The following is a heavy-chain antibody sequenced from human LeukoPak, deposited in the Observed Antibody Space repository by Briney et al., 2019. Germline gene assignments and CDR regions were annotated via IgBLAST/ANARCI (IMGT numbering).Heavy chain of an antibody. Sequence: ASVKVSCKASGYTFTGYYMHWVRQAPGQGLEWMGWINPNSDGTNYAQKFQGRVTMTRDTSISTTNMELSRLRSDEKAGFYWARVPGDYWGQGTLVTVSS. D-gene: IGHD3-10*01. J-gene: IGHJ4*02. CDR2: INPNSDGT. CDR3: ARVPGDY. V-gene: IGHV1-2*02. CDR1: GYTFTGYY.